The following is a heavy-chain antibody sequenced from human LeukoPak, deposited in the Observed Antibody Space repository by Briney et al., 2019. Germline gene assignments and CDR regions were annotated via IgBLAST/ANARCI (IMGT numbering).Heavy chain of an antibody. V-gene: IGHV1-8*01. CDR1: GYTFTTYD. CDR3: ARRIRGAPTDY. D-gene: IGHD3-10*01. CDR2: MNPNSGNT. Sequence: ASVKVSCKASGYTFTTYDLNWVRQATGQGLEWMGWMNPNSGNTGYAQKFQGNVTMTRNISITTAYMELSNLTSEDTAVYYCARRIRGAPTDYWGQGTLVTVFS. J-gene: IGHJ4*02.